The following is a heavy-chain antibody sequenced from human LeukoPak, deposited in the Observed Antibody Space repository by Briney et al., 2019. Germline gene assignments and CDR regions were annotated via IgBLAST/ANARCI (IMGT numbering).Heavy chain of an antibody. CDR1: GGSISSSSYH. D-gene: IGHD3-3*01. J-gene: IGHJ3*02. CDR2: ICYSGSA. CDR3: TRHYDPQPFDTFEI. Sequence: PSETLSLTCTVSGGSISSSSYHWGWIRQPPGKGLEWIGSICYSGSAYYNPSLKSRVTISVDKSKNQFSLKLTSVTAADTAVYYCTRHYDPQPFDTFEIWGQGTMVTVSS. V-gene: IGHV4-39*07.